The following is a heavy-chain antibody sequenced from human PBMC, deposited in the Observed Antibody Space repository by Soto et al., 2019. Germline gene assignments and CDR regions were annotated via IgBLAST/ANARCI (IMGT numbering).Heavy chain of an antibody. D-gene: IGHD3-22*01. V-gene: IGHV1-3*01. Sequence: AAVKVSCKASGYTFTSYAMHWVRQAPGQRLEWMGWINAGNGNTKYSQKFQGRVTITRDTSASTAYMELSSLRSEDTAVYYCARTLGSSGYYYDYWGQGTLVTVSS. CDR3: ARTLGSSGYYYDY. CDR2: INAGNGNT. J-gene: IGHJ4*02. CDR1: GYTFTSYA.